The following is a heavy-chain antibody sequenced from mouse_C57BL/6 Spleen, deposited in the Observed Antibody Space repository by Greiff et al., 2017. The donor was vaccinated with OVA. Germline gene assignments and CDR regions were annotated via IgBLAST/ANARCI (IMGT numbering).Heavy chain of an antibody. V-gene: IGHV1-69*01. CDR3: ARRPYGNYEAMDY. D-gene: IGHD2-1*01. J-gene: IGHJ4*01. Sequence: QVHVKQPGAELVMPGASVKLSCKASGYTFTSYWMHWVKQRPGQGLEWIGEIDPSDSYTNYNQKFKGKSTLTVDKSSSTAYMQLSSLTSEDSAVYYCARRPYGNYEAMDYWGQGTSVTVSS. CDR2: IDPSDSYT. CDR1: GYTFTSYW.